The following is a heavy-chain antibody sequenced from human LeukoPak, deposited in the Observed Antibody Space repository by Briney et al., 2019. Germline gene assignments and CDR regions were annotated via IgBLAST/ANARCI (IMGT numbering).Heavy chain of an antibody. Sequence: GGSLRLSCAASGFTFSSYAMHWVRQAPGKGLEWVAVISYDGSNKYYADSAKGRFTISRDNSKNTLYLQMNSPRAEDTAVYYCARGAVRGVIIGRRHNWFDPWGQGTLVTVSS. J-gene: IGHJ5*02. V-gene: IGHV3-30-3*01. CDR1: GFTFSSYA. CDR3: ARGAVRGVIIGRRHNWFDP. D-gene: IGHD3-10*01. CDR2: ISYDGSNK.